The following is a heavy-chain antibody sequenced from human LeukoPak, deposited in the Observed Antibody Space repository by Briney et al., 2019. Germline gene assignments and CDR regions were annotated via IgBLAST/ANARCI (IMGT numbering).Heavy chain of an antibody. V-gene: IGHV4-59*12. D-gene: IGHD2-15*01. Sequence: SETLSLTCTVSGGSIRSYYWSWIRQPPGKGLEWIGYIYYSGSTNYNPPLKSRVSISVDTSKNQFSLNLSSVTAADTAVYYCARGSPFDYWGQGTLVTVSS. CDR2: IYYSGST. CDR1: GGSIRSYY. CDR3: ARGSPFDY. J-gene: IGHJ4*02.